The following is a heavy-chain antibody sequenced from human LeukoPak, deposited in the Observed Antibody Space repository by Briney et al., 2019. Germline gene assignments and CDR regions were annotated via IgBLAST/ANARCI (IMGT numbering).Heavy chain of an antibody. J-gene: IGHJ4*02. Sequence: GGSLRLSCAASGFTFSSYAMSWVRQAPGKGLEWVSAISGSGGSTYYADSVKGRFTISRDNAKNSLYLQMNSLRAEDTAVYYCARIRADYYYDSSGYHFDYWGQGTLVTVSS. V-gene: IGHV3-23*01. D-gene: IGHD3-22*01. CDR1: GFTFSSYA. CDR3: ARIRADYYYDSSGYHFDY. CDR2: ISGSGGST.